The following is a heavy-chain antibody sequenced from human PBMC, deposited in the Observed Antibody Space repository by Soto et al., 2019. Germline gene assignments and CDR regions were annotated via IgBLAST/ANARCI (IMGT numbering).Heavy chain of an antibody. D-gene: IGHD6-13*01. CDR2: INPSGGST. CDR3: AYDPSAGNYYFDY. CDR1: GFTFTSYS. J-gene: IGHJ4*02. Sequence: QVQLVQSGAEVKKPGASVKVSCKASGFTFTSYSVHWVRQAPGQGLEWMGIINPSGGSTSYAQKFQGRVTMTRDTSTSTVYMELSSLRSEDTAVYYCAYDPSAGNYYFDYWGQGTLVTVST. V-gene: IGHV1-46*03.